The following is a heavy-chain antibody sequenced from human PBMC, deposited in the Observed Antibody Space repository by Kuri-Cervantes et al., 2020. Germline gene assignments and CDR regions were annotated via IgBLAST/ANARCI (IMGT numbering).Heavy chain of an antibody. CDR1: GFSLSTGGVG. CDR2: IYWDDDK. Sequence: SGPTLVKPTQTFTLTGTFFGFSLSTGGVGVGWIRQPPGNALGWIALIYWDDDKRYSPSLKSRPTITMDISKNQVVLIMMNLDPGETATYYCARDIVAAPVYGAFDFWGQGTTVTVSS. J-gene: IGHJ3*01. CDR3: ARDIVAAPVYGAFDF. V-gene: IGHV2-5*02. D-gene: IGHD2-2*01.